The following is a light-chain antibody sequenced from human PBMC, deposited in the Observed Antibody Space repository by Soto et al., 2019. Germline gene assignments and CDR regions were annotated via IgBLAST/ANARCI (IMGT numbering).Light chain of an antibody. CDR1: QSVSSY. J-gene: IGKJ5*01. CDR2: DAS. CDR3: QHYGRSPIT. Sequence: ESVLTQSPATLSLSPGERATLSCRASQSVSSYLAWYQQKPGQAPRLLIYDASNRATDIPDRFSGSGSATDFTLTISRLEPEDFALYYCQHYGRSPITFGQGTRLEIK. V-gene: IGKV3-20*01.